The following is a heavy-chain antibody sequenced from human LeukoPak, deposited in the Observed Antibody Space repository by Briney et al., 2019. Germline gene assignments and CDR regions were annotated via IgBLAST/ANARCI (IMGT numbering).Heavy chain of an antibody. CDR2: IRSKLNNYAT. CDR1: GFTFSGAA. Sequence: GGSLRLSCAASGFTFSGAAMHWVRQASGKGLEWVGRIRSKLNNYATDYAASVKGRFTFSRDDSKNMAYLHMNSLKIEDTAVYYCARRGDSTAYDFYMDVWGKGTTVSV. J-gene: IGHJ6*03. CDR3: ARRGDSTAYDFYMDV. V-gene: IGHV3-73*01. D-gene: IGHD4-17*01.